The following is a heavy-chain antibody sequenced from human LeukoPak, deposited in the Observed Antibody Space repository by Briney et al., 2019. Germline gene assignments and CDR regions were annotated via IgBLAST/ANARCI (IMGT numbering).Heavy chain of an antibody. CDR3: VRGSTLRHYQY. J-gene: IGHJ4*02. V-gene: IGHV4-39*01. CDR2: IYYSGST. Sequence: SETLSLTCTVSGGSISSSTYYWGWIRRPPGKGLEWIGSIYYSGSTYYNPSLKSRVTVSVDTSKNQFSLKLSSVTATDTAVYYCVRGSTLRHYQYWAQRSLVTVSS. D-gene: IGHD3-16*01. CDR1: GGSISSSTYY.